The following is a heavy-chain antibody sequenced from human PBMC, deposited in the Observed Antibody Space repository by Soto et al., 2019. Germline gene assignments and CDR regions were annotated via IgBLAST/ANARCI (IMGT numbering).Heavy chain of an antibody. J-gene: IGHJ6*02. Sequence: GASVKVSCKASGGTLSSYAISWVRQAPGQGLEWMGGIIPIFGTANYAQKFQGRVTITADESTSTAYMELSSLRSEDTAVYYCAGAYDSSGYYYYYGMDVWGQGTTVTVSS. CDR3: AGAYDSSGYYYYYGMDV. V-gene: IGHV1-69*13. CDR1: GGTLSSYA. D-gene: IGHD3-22*01. CDR2: IIPIFGTA.